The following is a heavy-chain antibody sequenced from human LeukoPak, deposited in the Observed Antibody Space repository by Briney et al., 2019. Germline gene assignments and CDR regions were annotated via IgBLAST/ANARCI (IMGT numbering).Heavy chain of an antibody. CDR3: ARHRRQWLERPPGYYFDY. D-gene: IGHD1-1*01. V-gene: IGHV4-59*08. CDR2: IYYSGST. CDR1: GGSISSYY. J-gene: IGHJ4*02. Sequence: SETLFLTCTVSGGSISSYYWSWIRQPPGKGLEWIGYIYYSGSTNYNPSLKSRVTISVDTSKNQFSLKLSSVTAADTAVYYCARHRRQWLERPPGYYFDYWGQGTLVTVSS.